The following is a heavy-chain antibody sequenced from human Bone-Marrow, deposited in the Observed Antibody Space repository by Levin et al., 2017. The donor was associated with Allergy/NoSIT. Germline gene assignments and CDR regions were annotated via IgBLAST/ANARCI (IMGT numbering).Heavy chain of an antibody. Sequence: GGSLRLSCAASGFPFSDYWMHWVRQAPGKGLVWVAHITKNGDTTTYADSVKGRFTISRDNAKSTVYLQMNSLRVDATAVYFCATVTPPFDNWGRGTLVTVSS. D-gene: IGHD4-17*01. V-gene: IGHV3-74*03. CDR2: ITKNGDTT. CDR3: ATVTPPFDN. J-gene: IGHJ4*02. CDR1: GFPFSDYW.